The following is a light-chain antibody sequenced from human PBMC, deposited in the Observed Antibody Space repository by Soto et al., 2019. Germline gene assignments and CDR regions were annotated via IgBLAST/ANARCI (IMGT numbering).Light chain of an antibody. CDR3: QQSYSPLFT. Sequence: DIQMTQSPSSLSASVGDRVSITCRASQGISNYLNWYQQKPGKAPKALIFAVSSLQSGVPSRFSGSGSGTEFTLTITNLQPEDFATYYCQQSYSPLFTFGPGTKVDIK. V-gene: IGKV1-39*01. CDR1: QGISNY. CDR2: AVS. J-gene: IGKJ3*01.